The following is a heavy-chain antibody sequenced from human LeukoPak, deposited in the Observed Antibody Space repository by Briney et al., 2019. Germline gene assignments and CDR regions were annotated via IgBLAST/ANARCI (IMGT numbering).Heavy chain of an antibody. CDR1: GFTFSSYA. D-gene: IGHD4-23*01. V-gene: IGHV3-30-3*01. CDR3: AREPLRWPRTPKPDY. J-gene: IGHJ4*02. CDR2: ISYDGSNK. Sequence: QSGGSLRLSCAASGFTFSSYAMHWVRQAPGKGLEWVAVISYDGSNKYYADSVKGRFTISRDNSKNTLYLQMHSLRVEDTAVYYCAREPLRWPRTPKPDYWGQGTLVTVSS.